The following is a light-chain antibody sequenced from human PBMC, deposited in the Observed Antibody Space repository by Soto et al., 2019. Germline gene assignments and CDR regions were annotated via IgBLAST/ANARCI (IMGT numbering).Light chain of an antibody. V-gene: IGLV6-57*01. CDR2: EDN. J-gene: IGLJ2*01. CDR3: QSYDSRNVV. Sequence: NFMLTQPHSVSESPGKTVTISCTRSSGSIASNYVQWYQHRPGSSPTTVIYEDNQRPSGVPDRFSGSIDSSSNSASLTISGLKTEDEADYYCQSYDSRNVVFGGGTQLTVL. CDR1: SGSIASNY.